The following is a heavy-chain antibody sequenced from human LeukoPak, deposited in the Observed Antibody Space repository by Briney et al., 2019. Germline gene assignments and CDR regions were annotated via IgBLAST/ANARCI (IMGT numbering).Heavy chain of an antibody. D-gene: IGHD1-26*01. Sequence: PSETLSLTSTVSGDSISSGVYYWSWIRQYPGRGLEWIGYIFYSGNAYYNPSLKSRATMSVDTSKNQFSLRLRSVTAADTAIYYCARENSGSYLRKWFDPWGQGSLVTVSS. CDR3: ARENSGSYLRKWFDP. CDR2: IFYSGNA. CDR1: GDSISSGVYY. J-gene: IGHJ5*02. V-gene: IGHV4-31*03.